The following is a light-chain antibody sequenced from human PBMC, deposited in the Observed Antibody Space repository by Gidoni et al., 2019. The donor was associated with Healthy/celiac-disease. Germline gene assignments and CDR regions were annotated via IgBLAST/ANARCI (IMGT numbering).Light chain of an antibody. CDR3: QQSYRTPLT. CDR1: QSISSY. V-gene: IGKV1-39*01. Sequence: DIQMTQSPSSLSASVGDRVTITCRASQSISSYLNLYQQKPGNAPKLLIYAASSLQSGVPSRFSGSGSGTDFTLTISSLQPEDFATYYCQQSYRTPLTFGQGTKLEIK. J-gene: IGKJ2*01. CDR2: AAS.